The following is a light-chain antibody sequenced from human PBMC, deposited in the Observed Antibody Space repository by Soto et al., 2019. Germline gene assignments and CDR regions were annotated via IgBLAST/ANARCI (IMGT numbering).Light chain of an antibody. CDR2: DAS. CDR3: QQRTNWPLT. CDR1: QSVSSY. J-gene: IGKJ4*01. Sequence: EIVLTQSPATLSLSPGERATLSCRASQSVSSYLAWYQQKPGQAPRLLTYDASHRSTGIPARFSGSGSGTDFTLPISSLEPEDFAVYYCQQRTNWPLTFGGGTKVEIK. V-gene: IGKV3-11*01.